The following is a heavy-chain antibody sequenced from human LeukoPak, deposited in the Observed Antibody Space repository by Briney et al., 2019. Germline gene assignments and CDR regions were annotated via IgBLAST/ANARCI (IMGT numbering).Heavy chain of an antibody. CDR2: INPNSGGT. CDR1: GYTFTGYY. J-gene: IGHJ4*01. CDR3: ARDKPAEAALDF. V-gene: IGHV1-2*02. Sequence: GASVKVSCKASGYTFTGYYIHWVRQAPGQGLEWMGWINPNSGGTNYAQKFQGRVTMTRDRSINTAYMDLRSLTYDDTAVYYCARDKPAEAALDFCGQGTLVTVSS.